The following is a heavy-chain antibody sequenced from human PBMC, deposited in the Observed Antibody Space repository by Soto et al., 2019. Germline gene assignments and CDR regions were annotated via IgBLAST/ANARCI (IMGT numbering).Heavy chain of an antibody. J-gene: IGHJ4*02. CDR3: AKVPERYCSSTSCPYY. CDR2: ISGSGGDT. Sequence: PGGSLRLSCAASGFTFSTSAMSWVRQAPGKGLEWVSTISGSGGDTYYADSVKGRFTLSRHNSKNTLYLQVDSLRAEDTAVYYCAKVPERYCSSTSCPYYWGQGTLVTVSS. CDR1: GFTFSTSA. D-gene: IGHD2-2*01. V-gene: IGHV3-23*01.